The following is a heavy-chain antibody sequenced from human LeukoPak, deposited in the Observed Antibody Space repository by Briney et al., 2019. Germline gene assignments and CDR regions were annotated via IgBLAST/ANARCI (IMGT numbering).Heavy chain of an antibody. CDR2: ISGSGGST. D-gene: IGHD6-13*01. V-gene: IGHV3-23*01. Sequence: GGSLRLSCAASGFTFSSYAMSWVRQAPGKGLEWVSAISGSGGSTYYADSVKGRLTISRDNSKNTLYLQMSSLRAEDTAVYYCAKDLVSDRAAAASGYYYYYGMDVWGQGTTVTVSS. J-gene: IGHJ6*02. CDR3: AKDLVSDRAAAASGYYYYYGMDV. CDR1: GFTFSSYA.